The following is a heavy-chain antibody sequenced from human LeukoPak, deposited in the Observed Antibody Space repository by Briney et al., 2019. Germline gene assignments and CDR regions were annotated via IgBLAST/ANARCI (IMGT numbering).Heavy chain of an antibody. CDR3: ARAGSYSSSFPYY. D-gene: IGHD6-13*01. Sequence: GGSLRLSCAPSGFTFSSYEMNWVRQAPGKGLEWVSYITTGSTYIYYTDSVKGRLTIYRDNAKNSLYLQMTSLRAEDTAVYYCARAGSYSSSFPYYWGQGTLATVSS. J-gene: IGHJ4*02. V-gene: IGHV3-21*01. CDR2: ITTGSTYI. CDR1: GFTFSSYE.